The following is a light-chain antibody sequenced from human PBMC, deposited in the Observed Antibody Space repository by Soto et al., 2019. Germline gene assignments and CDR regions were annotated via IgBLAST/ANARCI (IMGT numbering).Light chain of an antibody. CDR1: QSISSN. V-gene: IGKV1-39*01. Sequence: DIQMTQSPTSLSASVGDRVTITCRASQSISSNLNWYQQKPGKVPNLLIYDASSLQSGVPSRFSGSGSGTDFTLTISSLQPEDFATYYCQQSYRSPPTFGQGTKVESK. CDR3: QQSYRSPPT. J-gene: IGKJ1*01. CDR2: DAS.